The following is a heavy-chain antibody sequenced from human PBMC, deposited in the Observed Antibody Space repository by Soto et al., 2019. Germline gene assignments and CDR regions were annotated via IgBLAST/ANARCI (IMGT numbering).Heavy chain of an antibody. CDR3: ARDPLGYCTNGVCP. D-gene: IGHD2-8*01. CDR1: GFTFSSYW. V-gene: IGHV3-74*01. J-gene: IGHJ5*02. Sequence: GGSLRLSCAASGFTFSSYWMHWVRQAPGKGLVWVSRINSGGSSTSYADSVKGRFTISRDNAKNTLYLQMNSLGAEDTAVYYCARDPLGYCTNGVCPWGQGTLVTVSS. CDR2: INSGGSST.